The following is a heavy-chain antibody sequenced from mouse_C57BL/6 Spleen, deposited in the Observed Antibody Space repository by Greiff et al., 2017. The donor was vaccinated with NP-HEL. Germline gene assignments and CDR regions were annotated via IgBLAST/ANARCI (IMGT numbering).Heavy chain of an antibody. CDR3: ARDGYGDWYFGV. V-gene: IGHV1-61*01. CDR1: GYTFTSYW. D-gene: IGHD2-2*01. J-gene: IGHJ1*03. CDR2: IYPSDSET. Sequence: QVQLQQPGAELVRPGSSVKLSCKASGYTFTSYWMDWVKQRPGQGLEWIGNIYPSDSETHYNQKFKDKATLTVDKSSSTAYMQLSSLTSEDSAVYYCARDGYGDWYFGVWGTVTTVTVSS.